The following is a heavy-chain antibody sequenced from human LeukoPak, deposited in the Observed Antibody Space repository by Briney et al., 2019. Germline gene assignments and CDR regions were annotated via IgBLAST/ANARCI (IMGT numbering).Heavy chain of an antibody. CDR2: ISYDGSNK. J-gene: IGHJ4*02. D-gene: IGHD3-3*01. Sequence: GRSLRLSCAASGFTFSSYGMHWVRQAPGKGLEWVAVISYDGSNKYYADSVKGRFTISRDNSKNTRYLQMNSLRAEDTAVYYCAKGRDAEILRFLEYNFDYWGQGTLVTVSS. V-gene: IGHV3-30*18. CDR1: GFTFSSYG. CDR3: AKGRDAEILRFLEYNFDY.